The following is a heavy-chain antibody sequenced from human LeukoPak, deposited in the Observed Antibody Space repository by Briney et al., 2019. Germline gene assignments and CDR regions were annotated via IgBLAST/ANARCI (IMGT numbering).Heavy chain of an antibody. CDR1: GFTVSSNY. J-gene: IGHJ4*02. D-gene: IGHD1-26*01. CDR2: IYSGGST. Sequence: GGSLRLSCAASGFTVSSNYMSWVRQAAGKGLEWVSVIYSGGSTYYADSVKGRFTISRHNSKNTLYLQMNSLRAEDTAVYYCVKDLGRYRNNCFDYWGQGTLVTVSS. CDR3: VKDLGRYRNNCFDY. V-gene: IGHV3-53*01.